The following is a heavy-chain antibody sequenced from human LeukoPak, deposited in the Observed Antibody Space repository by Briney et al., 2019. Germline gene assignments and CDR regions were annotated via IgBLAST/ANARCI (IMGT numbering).Heavy chain of an antibody. CDR3: ARGFLGDAFVI. CDR2: IGTVGDP. V-gene: IGHV3-13*05. CDR1: GFTFSRYD. J-gene: IGHJ3*02. D-gene: IGHD3-3*01. Sequence: GGSLRLSCAASGFTFSRYDMHRVRQATGKGLEWVSAIGTVGDPYYPGSVKGRFTISRENAKNSLYLQMNSLRAGDTAVYYCARGFLGDAFVIWGQGTMVTVSS.